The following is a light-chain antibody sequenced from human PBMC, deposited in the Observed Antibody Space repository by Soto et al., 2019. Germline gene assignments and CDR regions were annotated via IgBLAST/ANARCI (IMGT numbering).Light chain of an antibody. J-gene: IGKJ2*01. CDR2: WAS. V-gene: IGKV4-1*01. CDR3: QQYYSIPYT. Sequence: IVMTQSPDSLAVSLGERATINCKSSQSVLYSSKNKDYLAWYQQKPGQPPKLLIYWASTRESGVPDRFSGSGSGTDFTLTISGLQAEDVAVYYCQQYYSIPYTFGQGTKLEI. CDR1: QSVLYSSKNKDY.